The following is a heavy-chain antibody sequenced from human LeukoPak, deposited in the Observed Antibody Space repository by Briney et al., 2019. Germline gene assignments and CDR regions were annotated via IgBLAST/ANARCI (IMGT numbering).Heavy chain of an antibody. CDR3: ARDITGTTGLGVDAFDI. CDR1: GYTFTGYY. D-gene: IGHD1-20*01. V-gene: IGHV1-2*04. J-gene: IGHJ3*02. CDR2: INPNSGGT. Sequence: ASVKVSCKASGYTFTGYYMHWVRQAPGQGLEWMGWINPNSGGTNYAQKFQGWVTMTRDTSISTAYMEPSRLRSDDTAVYYCARDITGTTGLGVDAFDIWGQGTMVTVSS.